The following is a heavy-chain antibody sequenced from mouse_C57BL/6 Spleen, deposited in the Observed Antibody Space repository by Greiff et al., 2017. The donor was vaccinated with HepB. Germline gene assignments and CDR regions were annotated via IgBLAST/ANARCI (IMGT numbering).Heavy chain of an antibody. J-gene: IGHJ4*01. Sequence: QVQLQQPGAELVKPGASVKLSCKASGYTFTSYWMQWVKQRPGQGLEWIGEIDPSDSYTNYNQKFKGKATLTVDTSSSRAYMQLSSLTSEDSAVYYCARYSNYAMDYWGQGTSVTVSS. V-gene: IGHV1-50*01. D-gene: IGHD2-5*01. CDR3: ARYSNYAMDY. CDR2: IDPSDSYT. CDR1: GYTFTSYW.